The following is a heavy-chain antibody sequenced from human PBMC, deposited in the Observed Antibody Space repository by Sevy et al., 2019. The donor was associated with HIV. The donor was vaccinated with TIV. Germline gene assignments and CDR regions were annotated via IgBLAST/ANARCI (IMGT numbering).Heavy chain of an antibody. CDR3: ARWQDIVEVPAQVPYYYYGMDV. Sequence: SETLSLTCAVYGGSFSGYYWSWIRQPPGKGLEWIGEINHSGSTNYNPSLKSRVTISVDTSKNQFSLKLSSVTAADTAVYYCARWQDIVEVPAQVPYYYYGMDVWGQGTTVTVSS. J-gene: IGHJ6*02. CDR1: GGSFSGYY. D-gene: IGHD2-2*01. CDR2: INHSGST. V-gene: IGHV4-34*01.